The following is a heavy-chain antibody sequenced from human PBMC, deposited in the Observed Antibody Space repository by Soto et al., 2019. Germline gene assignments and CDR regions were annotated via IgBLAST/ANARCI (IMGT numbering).Heavy chain of an antibody. CDR3: AKDVIAGNGIWEPFDM. CDR1: GFSFDAYA. J-gene: IGHJ3*02. V-gene: IGHV3-23*01. Sequence: GGSLRLSCAASGFSFDAYAMSWVRQAPGKGLQWVSGLFGSGGGVHYADSVRGRFTVPRDNSKSTLYLQMNSLRAEDTAVYYCAKDVIAGNGIWEPFDMWGRGTEVTVSS. D-gene: IGHD2-8*01. CDR2: LFGSGGGV.